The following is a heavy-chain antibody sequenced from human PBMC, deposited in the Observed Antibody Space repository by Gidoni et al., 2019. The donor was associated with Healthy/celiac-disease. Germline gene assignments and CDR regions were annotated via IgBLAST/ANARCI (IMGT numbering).Heavy chain of an antibody. CDR1: GFTFSSYG. V-gene: IGHV3-33*01. D-gene: IGHD2-2*01. CDR2: IWYDGSNK. Sequence: QVQLVESGGGVVQPGRSLRLSCAASGFTFSSYGMHWVRQAPGKGLEWVAVIWYDGSNKYYADSVKGRFTISRDNSKNTLYLQMNSLRAEDTAVYYCARVRVRDQYYFDYWGQGTLVTVSS. CDR3: ARVRVRDQYYFDY. J-gene: IGHJ4*02.